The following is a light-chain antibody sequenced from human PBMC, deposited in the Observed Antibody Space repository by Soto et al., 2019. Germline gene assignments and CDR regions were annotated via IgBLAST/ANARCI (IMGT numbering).Light chain of an antibody. Sequence: EIVLTQSPATLSLSPGERATLSCKASQSVSSFLAWYQQKPGQAPRLLINDVSSRATGSPTRFSGSGSGTDFTLTISSLEPEDFAVYYCQQRINWPLTFGGGTKVEIK. J-gene: IGKJ4*01. CDR3: QQRINWPLT. CDR2: DVS. CDR1: QSVSSF. V-gene: IGKV3-11*01.